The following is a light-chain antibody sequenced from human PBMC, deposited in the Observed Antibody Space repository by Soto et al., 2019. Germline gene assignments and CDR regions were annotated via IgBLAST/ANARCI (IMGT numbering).Light chain of an antibody. Sequence: DVVTTQSPLFLPVTLGQPASISCRSSQSLVHSDGNTYLNWFQQRPGQSPRRIIYKVSNRDSGVPDRFSGSGSATDFTLKISRVEAEDVGVYYCMRGTLWPYTFGQGTKLEIK. J-gene: IGKJ2*01. V-gene: IGKV2-30*02. CDR3: MRGTLWPYT. CDR1: QSLVHSDGNTY. CDR2: KVS.